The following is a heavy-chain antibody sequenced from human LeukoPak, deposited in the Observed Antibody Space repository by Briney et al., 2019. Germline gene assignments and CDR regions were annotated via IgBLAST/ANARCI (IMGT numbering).Heavy chain of an antibody. V-gene: IGHV4-59*01. CDR2: IHHSGDT. CDR1: GGSITSYY. Sequence: SETLSLTCTVSGGSITSYYWSWIRQPPGKGLEWIGYIHHSGDTRYNPSLKSRVTMSIDTSKYQFSLKVNFVTAADTAVYYCARDDYGGSPYYYYYMDVWGKGTTVTVSS. CDR3: ARDDYGGSPYYYYYMDV. J-gene: IGHJ6*03. D-gene: IGHD4-23*01.